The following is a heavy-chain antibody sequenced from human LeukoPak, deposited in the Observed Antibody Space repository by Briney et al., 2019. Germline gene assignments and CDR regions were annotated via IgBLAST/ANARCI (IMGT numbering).Heavy chain of an antibody. Sequence: GGSLRLSCAASEFVFSDYYMSWVRQAPGKGLEWVSYISSGGDTKYYAASVKGRFTIYRDNAKNSLYLQMNNLRAEDTAVYYCAREMGGDYGSATFFDLWGQGNMVTVSS. J-gene: IGHJ4*02. CDR1: EFVFSDYY. CDR2: ISSGGDTK. D-gene: IGHD3-10*01. CDR3: AREMGGDYGSATFFDL. V-gene: IGHV3-11*01.